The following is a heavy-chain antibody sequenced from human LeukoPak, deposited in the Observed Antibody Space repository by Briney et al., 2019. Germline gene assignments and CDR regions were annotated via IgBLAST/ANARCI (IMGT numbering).Heavy chain of an antibody. CDR2: IIPIFGTA. D-gene: IGHD6-19*01. V-gene: IGHV1-69*06. CDR1: GGTFSSYA. Sequence: SVKVSCKASGGTFSSYAISWVRQAPGQGLEWMGGIIPIFGTANYAQKFQGRVTMTEDTSTDTAYMELSSLRSEDTAVYYCATRVRYSSGWLDYWGQGTLVTVSS. J-gene: IGHJ4*02. CDR3: ATRVRYSSGWLDY.